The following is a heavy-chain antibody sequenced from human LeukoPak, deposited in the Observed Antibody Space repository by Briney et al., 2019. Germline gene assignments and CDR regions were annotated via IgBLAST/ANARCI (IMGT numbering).Heavy chain of an antibody. J-gene: IGHJ3*02. CDR1: GGTFSSYA. D-gene: IGHD3-3*01. Sequence: SVKVSCKASGGTFSSYAISWVRQAPGQGLEWMGGIIPIFGTANYAQKFQGRVTITADESTSTAYMELSSLRSEDTAVYYCAREGYDFWSGYDRNAFDIWGQGTMVTVSS. V-gene: IGHV1-69*01. CDR2: IIPIFGTA. CDR3: AREGYDFWSGYDRNAFDI.